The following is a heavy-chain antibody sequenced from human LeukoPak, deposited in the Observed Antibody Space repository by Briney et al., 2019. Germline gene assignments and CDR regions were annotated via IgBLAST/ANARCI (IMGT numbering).Heavy chain of an antibody. CDR2: IYYSGST. V-gene: IGHV4-39*07. J-gene: IGHJ4*02. D-gene: IGHD4-17*01. CDR1: GGSISSSSYY. Sequence: SETLSLTCTVSGGSISSSSYYWGWIRQPPGKGLEWIGSIYYSGSTYYNPSLKSRVTISVDTSKNQFSLKLSSVTAADTAVYYCASTLTAGGFDYWGQGTLVTVSS. CDR3: ASTLTAGGFDY.